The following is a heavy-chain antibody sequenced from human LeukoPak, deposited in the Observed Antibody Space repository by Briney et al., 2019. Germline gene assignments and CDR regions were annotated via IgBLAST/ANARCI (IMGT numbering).Heavy chain of an antibody. CDR2: IHRGGST. J-gene: IGHJ6*02. Sequence: PGGSLRLSCAASGFTVSSNYMSWVRQAPGKGLEWVSVIHRGGSTYYADSVKGRFTISRDNSKNTLYLQMNSLRAEDTAVYYCARDLSYYGMDVWGQGTTVTVSS. CDR1: GFTVSSNY. D-gene: IGHD2/OR15-2a*01. CDR3: ARDLSYYGMDV. V-gene: IGHV3-53*01.